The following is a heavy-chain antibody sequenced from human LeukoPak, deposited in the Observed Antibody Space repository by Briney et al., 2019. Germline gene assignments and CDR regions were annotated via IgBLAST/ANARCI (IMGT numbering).Heavy chain of an antibody. D-gene: IGHD6-19*01. Sequence: PGGSLRLSCAASGFTLRSNWMSWVRQAPGKGLEWVSSISSSSSYIYYADSVKGRFTISRDNAKNSLYLQMNSLRAEDTALYYCARVIGFSGWVDYWGQGTLVTVSS. V-gene: IGHV3-21*04. CDR3: ARVIGFSGWVDY. J-gene: IGHJ4*02. CDR2: ISSSSSYI. CDR1: GFTLRSNW.